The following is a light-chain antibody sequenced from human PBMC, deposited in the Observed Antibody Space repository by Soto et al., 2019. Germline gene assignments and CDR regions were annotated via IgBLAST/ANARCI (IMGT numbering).Light chain of an antibody. CDR1: QTITNY. V-gene: IGKV1-39*01. CDR2: AAS. CDR3: QQYYNSPFT. J-gene: IGKJ3*01. Sequence: DIQMTQSPSSLSASVGDRVTITCRTSQTITNYLNWYQQQPGKAPKLLIYAASSLQSGVPSRFSGSGSGTDFTLTISSLQPEDFATYFCQQYYNSPFTFGPGTKVDI.